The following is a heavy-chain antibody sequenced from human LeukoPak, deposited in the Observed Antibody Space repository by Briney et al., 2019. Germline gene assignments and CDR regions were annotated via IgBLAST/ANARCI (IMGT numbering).Heavy chain of an antibody. CDR1: GFTFSSYW. CDR2: IKEDGSEI. J-gene: IGHJ4*02. V-gene: IGHV3-7*01. D-gene: IGHD6-19*01. CDR3: ARNIAVAGNVDY. Sequence: GGSLRLSCAASGFTFSSYWMNWVRQAPGKGLEWVANIKEDGSEIYYVDSVKGRFTISRDNAKNSLYLRMNSLRAEDTAVYYCARNIAVAGNVDYWGQGTLVTVSS.